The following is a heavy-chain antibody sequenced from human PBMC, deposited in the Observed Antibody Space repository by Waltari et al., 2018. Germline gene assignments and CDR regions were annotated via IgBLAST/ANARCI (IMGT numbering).Heavy chain of an antibody. Sequence: QVQLQESGPGLVKPSETLSLTCAVSGYSISSGYYWGWIRQPPGKGLEWIGSIYHSGSTNYNPSLKSRVTISVDTSKNQFSLKLSSVTAADTAVYYCARRGRGGAFDIWGQGTMVTVSS. CDR2: IYHSGST. CDR3: ARRGRGGAFDI. J-gene: IGHJ3*02. V-gene: IGHV4-38-2*01. CDR1: GYSISSGYY. D-gene: IGHD2-15*01.